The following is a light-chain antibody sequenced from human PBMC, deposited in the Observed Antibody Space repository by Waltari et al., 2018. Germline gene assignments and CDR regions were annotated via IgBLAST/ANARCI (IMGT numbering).Light chain of an antibody. V-gene: IGKV3-20*01. J-gene: IGKJ1*01. CDR2: GAS. CDR3: QHYVRLPAT. Sequence: EVVLTQSPGTLSLSPGERATLSCRASQSVSSALAWYQQKPGQAPRLLIYGASIRATGIPDRFSGSGSGTDFSLTISRLEPADSAMYYCQHYVRLPATFGQGTKVEIK. CDR1: QSVSSA.